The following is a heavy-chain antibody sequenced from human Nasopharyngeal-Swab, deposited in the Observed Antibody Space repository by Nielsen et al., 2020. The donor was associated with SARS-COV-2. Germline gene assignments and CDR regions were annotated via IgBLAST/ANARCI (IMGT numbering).Heavy chain of an antibody. CDR2: ISSTGSTI. V-gene: IGHV3-48*03. J-gene: IGHJ4*02. CDR3: ARYCSTTSCPRGFDY. D-gene: IGHD2-2*01. CDR1: GFTFDIYE. Sequence: GGSLRLSCAASGFTFDIYEMDWVRQAPGKGLEWVSYISSTGSTIYYADSVKGRFTISRDNAKNSLSLQMNSLRAEDTAVYYCARYCSTTSCPRGFDYWGQGTLVTVSS.